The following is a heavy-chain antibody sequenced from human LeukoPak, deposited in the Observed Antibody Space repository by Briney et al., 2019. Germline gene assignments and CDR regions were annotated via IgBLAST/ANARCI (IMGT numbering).Heavy chain of an antibody. V-gene: IGHV1-8*03. J-gene: IGHJ4*02. CDR2: MNPNSGNT. Sequence: ASVKVSCKASGYTFTSYGINRVRQATGQGLEWMGWMNPNSGNTAYAQKFQGRVTITRNTSISTAYMELSSLRSEDTAVYYCAREDYYDSGSNDYWGQGTLVTVSS. CDR1: GYTFTSYG. CDR3: AREDYYDSGSNDY. D-gene: IGHD3-22*01.